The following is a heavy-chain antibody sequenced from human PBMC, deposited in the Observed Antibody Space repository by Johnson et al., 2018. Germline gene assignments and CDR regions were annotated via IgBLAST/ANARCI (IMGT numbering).Heavy chain of an antibody. CDR3: ARVGGWFEELPLRYYYYGRDV. CDR1: GFTFRSYG. Sequence: VQLVQSGGGVVQPGRSLRLSCAASGFTFRSYGMHWVRQAPGKGLEWVSAISGSGGSTYSADSVKGRFTISRENSKNTLYLQMNSLRAEDTAGYYCARVGGWFEELPLRYYYYGRDVGGQGTTVTVSS. V-gene: IGHV3-23*04. D-gene: IGHD3-10*01. CDR2: ISGSGGST. J-gene: IGHJ6*02.